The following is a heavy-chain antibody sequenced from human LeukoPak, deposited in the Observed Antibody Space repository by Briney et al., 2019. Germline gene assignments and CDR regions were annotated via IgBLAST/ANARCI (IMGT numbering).Heavy chain of an antibody. V-gene: IGHV4-59*02. J-gene: IGHJ4*02. Sequence: PSETLSLTCAVSGGSVSGHYWDWIRQPPGKGLEWVGYISFSGYSNYNPSLKSRVTMSVDTSKNQFSLKLSSVTAADTAIYYCARGERSGSGSLDYWGQGTLVTVSS. CDR3: ARGERSGSGSLDY. CDR2: ISFSGYS. D-gene: IGHD3-10*01. CDR1: GGSVSGHY.